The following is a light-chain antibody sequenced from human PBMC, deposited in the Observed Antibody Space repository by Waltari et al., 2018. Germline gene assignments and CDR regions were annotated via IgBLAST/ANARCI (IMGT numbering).Light chain of an antibody. CDR1: QNIRDW. CDR3: QQYNGYFTWT. Sequence: DVQMTQSPSTLSASVGDRVTITCRASQNIRDWLAWYQQRPGKAPRPLIYVASTLQTGVPARFSGSGSGTEFTLTINSLQPDDFATYYCQQYNGYFTWTFGQGTKVEIK. CDR2: VAS. V-gene: IGKV1-5*01. J-gene: IGKJ1*01.